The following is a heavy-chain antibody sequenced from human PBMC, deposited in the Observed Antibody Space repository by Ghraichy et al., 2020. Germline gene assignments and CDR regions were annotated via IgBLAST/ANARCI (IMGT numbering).Heavy chain of an antibody. D-gene: IGHD5-18*01. V-gene: IGHV4-61*02. Sequence: SETLSLTYTVSGGSISSGSHYWSWIRQPAGKGLEWIGRIYTSGSTNYNPSLKSRVTISVDTSKNQFSLKLSSVTAADTAVYYCARVEYSYGCMDVWGKGTTVTVSS. CDR3: ARVEYSYGCMDV. CDR2: IYTSGST. CDR1: GGSISSGSHY. J-gene: IGHJ6*04.